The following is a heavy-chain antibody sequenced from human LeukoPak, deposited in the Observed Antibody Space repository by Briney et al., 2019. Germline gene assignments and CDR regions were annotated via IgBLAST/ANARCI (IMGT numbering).Heavy chain of an antibody. V-gene: IGHV3-21*01. CDR2: ISSSSSYI. D-gene: IGHD3-22*01. CDR3: ARDLCYYDSSGCGAFDI. CDR1: GFTFSSYS. Sequence: PGGSLRLSSAASGFTFSSYSMNWVRQAPGKGLEWVSSISSSSSYIYYADSVKGRFTISRDNAKNSLYLQMNSLRAEDTAVYYCARDLCYYDSSGCGAFDIWGQGTMVTVSS. J-gene: IGHJ3*02.